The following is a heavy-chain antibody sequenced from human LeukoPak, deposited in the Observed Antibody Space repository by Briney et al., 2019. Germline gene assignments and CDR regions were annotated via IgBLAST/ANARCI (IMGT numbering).Heavy chain of an antibody. CDR1: GGSISSSSYY. Sequence: SETLSLTCTVSGGSISSSSYYWGWIRQPPEKGLEWMGHIHSSGGSSYYPSPKSRLPLSIHTSRNQLSLKLPSVTAAHTAVYFCARLGSYHDFWGQGALVTVSS. D-gene: IGHD1-26*01. CDR3: ARLGSYHDF. CDR2: IHSSGGS. J-gene: IGHJ4*02. V-gene: IGHV4-61*05.